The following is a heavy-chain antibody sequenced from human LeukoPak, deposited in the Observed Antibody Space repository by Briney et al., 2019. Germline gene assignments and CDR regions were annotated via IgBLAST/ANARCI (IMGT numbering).Heavy chain of an antibody. V-gene: IGHV3-23*01. CDR2: ISGSGGST. CDR3: AKDPRLGNGSGSYYYYYYYMDV. J-gene: IGHJ6*03. D-gene: IGHD3-10*01. CDR1: GFTFSSYG. Sequence: GGTLRLSCAASGFTFSSYGMSWVRQAPGKGLEWVSAISGSGGSTYYADSVKGRFTISRDNSKNTLYLQMNSLRAEDTAVYYCAKDPRLGNGSGSYYYYYYYMDVWGKGTTVTVSS.